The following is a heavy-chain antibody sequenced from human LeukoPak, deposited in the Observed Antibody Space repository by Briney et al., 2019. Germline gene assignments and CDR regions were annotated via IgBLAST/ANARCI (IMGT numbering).Heavy chain of an antibody. D-gene: IGHD6-13*01. J-gene: IGHJ3*02. CDR2: IYPNSGGT. Sequence: ASVKVSCKASGYTFRDYYLHWVRQAPGKGLEWIGWIYPNSGGTKYTQTFQGRVTMTRDTSISTAYMELTRLTHDDTAVYYCARDFIAAAGTKESAFDSWGQGTMVTVSS. CDR3: ARDFIAAAGTKESAFDS. CDR1: GYTFRDYY. V-gene: IGHV1-2*02.